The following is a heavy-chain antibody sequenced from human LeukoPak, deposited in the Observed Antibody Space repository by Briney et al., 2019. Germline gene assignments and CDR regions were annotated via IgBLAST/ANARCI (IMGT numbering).Heavy chain of an antibody. D-gene: IGHD3-10*01. Sequence: GESLKISCKGSGYSFTSYWIGWVRQMPGKGLEWMGIIYPGDSDTRYSPSFQGQVTISADKSISTAYLQWSSLKASDTAMYYCARTCSSGSLTSAYYYYYMDVWGKGTTVTVSS. CDR2: IYPGDSDT. CDR1: GYSFTSYW. J-gene: IGHJ6*03. CDR3: ARTCSSGSLTSAYYYYYMDV. V-gene: IGHV5-51*01.